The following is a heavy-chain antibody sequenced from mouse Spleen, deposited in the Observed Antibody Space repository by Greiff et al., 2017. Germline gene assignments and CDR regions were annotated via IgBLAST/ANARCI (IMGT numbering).Heavy chain of an antibody. J-gene: IGHJ1*01. V-gene: IGHV1-55*01. CDR3: ARRGTTYGSSREWYFDV. CDR2: IYPGSGST. D-gene: IGHD1-1*01. CDR1: GYTFTSYW. Sequence: QVQLQQPGAELVKPGASVKMSCKASGYTFTSYWITWVKQRPGQGLEWIGDIYPGSGSTNYNEKFKSKATLTVDTSSSTAYMQLSSLTSEDSAVYYCARRGTTYGSSREWYFDVWGAGTTVTVSS.